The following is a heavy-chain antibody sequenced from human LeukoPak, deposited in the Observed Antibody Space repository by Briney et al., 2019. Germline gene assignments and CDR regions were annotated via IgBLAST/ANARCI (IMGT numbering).Heavy chain of an antibody. V-gene: IGHV4-39*01. CDR1: GGSISSSSYY. J-gene: IGHJ6*04. D-gene: IGHD2-2*01. Sequence: PSETLSLTCTVSGGSISSSSYYWGWIRQPPGKGLEWIGSIYYSGSTYYNPSLKSRVTISVDTSKNQFSLKLSSVTAADTAVYYCARGPRGPDAMGMDVWGKGTTVTVSS. CDR3: ARGPRGPDAMGMDV. CDR2: IYYSGST.